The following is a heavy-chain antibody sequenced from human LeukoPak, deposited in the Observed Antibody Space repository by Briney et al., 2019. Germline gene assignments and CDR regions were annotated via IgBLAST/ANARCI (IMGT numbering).Heavy chain of an antibody. D-gene: IGHD6-19*01. CDR1: GFTFSSYW. V-gene: IGHV3-74*01. CDR2: INTDGSST. J-gene: IGHJ4*02. Sequence: PGGSLRLSCAASGFTFSSYWMHWARQAPGKGLVWVSRINTDGSSTSYADSVKGRFTISRDNAKNTLYLRMNSLRAEDTAVYYCVREAYTSGWPNLDYWGQGTLVTVSS. CDR3: VREAYTSGWPNLDY.